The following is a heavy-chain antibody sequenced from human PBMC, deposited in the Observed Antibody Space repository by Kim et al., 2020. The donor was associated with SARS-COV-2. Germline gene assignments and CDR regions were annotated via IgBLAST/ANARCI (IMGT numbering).Heavy chain of an antibody. CDR3: AKDAYYYGSGSYYNGGGFGY. V-gene: IGHV3-33*06. D-gene: IGHD3-10*01. CDR2: IWYDGSNK. Sequence: GGSLRLSCAASGFTFSSYGMHWVRQAPGKGLEWVAVIWYDGSNKYYADSVKGRFTIPRDNSKNTLYLQMNSLRAEDTAVYYCAKDAYYYGSGSYYNGGGFGYWGQGTLVTVSS. J-gene: IGHJ4*02. CDR1: GFTFSSYG.